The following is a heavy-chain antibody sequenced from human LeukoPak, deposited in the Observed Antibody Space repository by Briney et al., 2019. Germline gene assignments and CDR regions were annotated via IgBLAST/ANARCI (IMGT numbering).Heavy chain of an antibody. CDR1: GFTFDDHG. D-gene: IGHD3-22*01. V-gene: IGHV3-20*04. CDR2: IKWDGGRT. J-gene: IGHJ5*02. CDR3: AREVRWRTYYYDSSPPQNWFDP. Sequence: GGSLRLSCAASGFTFDDHGMSWVRQAPGKGLEWVSGIKWDGGRTGYADSVKGRLTISRDNSKNTLYLQMNSLRAEDTAVYYCAREVRWRTYYYDSSPPQNWFDPWGQGTLVTVSS.